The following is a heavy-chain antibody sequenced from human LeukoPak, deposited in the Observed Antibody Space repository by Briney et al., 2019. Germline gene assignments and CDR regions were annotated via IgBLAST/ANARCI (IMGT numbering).Heavy chain of an antibody. V-gene: IGHV4-4*07. CDR2: IQTNGST. D-gene: IGHD5-12*01. Sequence: PSETLSLTCTVSGGSISGYYWSWIRQPAGKGLELIGRIQTNGSTNYNPSLKSRATMSLDTSKNQFSLNLSSVTAADTAAYYCARGWINLDYWGHGTLVTVSS. CDR1: GGSISGYY. J-gene: IGHJ4*01. CDR3: ARGWINLDY.